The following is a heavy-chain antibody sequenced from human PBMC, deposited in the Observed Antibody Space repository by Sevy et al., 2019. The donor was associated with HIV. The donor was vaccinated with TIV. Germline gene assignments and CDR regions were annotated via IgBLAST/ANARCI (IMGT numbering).Heavy chain of an antibody. CDR3: ARGKSGYGYGLNY. V-gene: IGHV3-66*01. Sequence: GGSLRLSCAASGFTVSTNYMTWVRQAPGKGLEWVSVIYSDGTTHHADSVKDRFTISRDNSKNTLYLQMNSLRAEDTAVYYCARGKSGYGYGLNYWGQGTLVTVSS. CDR2: IYSDGTT. CDR1: GFTVSTNY. J-gene: IGHJ4*02. D-gene: IGHD5-18*01.